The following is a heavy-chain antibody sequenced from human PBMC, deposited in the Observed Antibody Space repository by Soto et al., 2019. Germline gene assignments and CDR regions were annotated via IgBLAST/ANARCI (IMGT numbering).Heavy chain of an antibody. CDR3: ATSVPLDYYYGMDV. V-gene: IGHV4-31*03. CDR2: IYYSGST. CDR1: GGSISSGGYY. Sequence: QVQLQESGPGLVKPSQTLSLTCTVSGGSISSGGYYWSWIRQHPGKGLEWIGYIYYSGSTYYNPCLKSRVTISVDTSKNQFSLKLSSVTAADTAVYYCATSVPLDYYYGMDVWGQGTTVTVSS. J-gene: IGHJ6*02.